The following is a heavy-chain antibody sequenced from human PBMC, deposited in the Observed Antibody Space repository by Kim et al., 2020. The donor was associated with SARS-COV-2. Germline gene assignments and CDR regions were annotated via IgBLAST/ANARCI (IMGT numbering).Heavy chain of an antibody. CDR3: ARDESPYYDSMGWFDP. CDR1: GFTFSSYW. V-gene: IGHV3-7*01. Sequence: GGSLRLSCAASGFTFSSYWMSWVRQAPGKGLEWVANIKQDGSEKYYVDSVKGRFTISRDNAKNSLYLQMNSLRAEDTAVYYCARDESPYYDSMGWFDPWGQGTLVTVSS. J-gene: IGHJ5*02. CDR2: IKQDGSEK. D-gene: IGHD3-3*01.